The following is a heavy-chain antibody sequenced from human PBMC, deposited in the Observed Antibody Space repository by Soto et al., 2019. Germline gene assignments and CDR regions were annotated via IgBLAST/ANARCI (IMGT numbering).Heavy chain of an antibody. J-gene: IGHJ3*02. CDR1: GFDFINNA. CDR3: ANQNTAKSAFDI. Sequence: EAQLLESGGGLVQPGGSLRLSCAASGFDFINNAMAWVRQAPGKGLEWVSTISADISYTYYADAVRGRFTVSRDNSKNTVYLQMNSLRADDTAVYYCANQNTAKSAFDIWGQGTMVTFAS. CDR2: ISADISYT. V-gene: IGHV3-23*01. D-gene: IGHD2-21*02.